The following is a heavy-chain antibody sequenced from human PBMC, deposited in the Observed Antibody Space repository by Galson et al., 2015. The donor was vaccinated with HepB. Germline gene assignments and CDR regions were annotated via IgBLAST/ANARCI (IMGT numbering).Heavy chain of an antibody. CDR1: GYSFNDYY. D-gene: IGHD3-10*01. CDR2: INPNTGDT. CDR3: AKVGRVRLAPWFFNF. V-gene: IGHV1-2*02. Sequence: SVKVSCKASGYSFNDYYIHWVRQAPGQGLELMGWINPNTGDTDYAQNFQGRVTMTRDTSASTVYMELRSLTSDDTAVYFCAKVGRVRLAPWFFNFWGRGTLVTVSS. J-gene: IGHJ4*02.